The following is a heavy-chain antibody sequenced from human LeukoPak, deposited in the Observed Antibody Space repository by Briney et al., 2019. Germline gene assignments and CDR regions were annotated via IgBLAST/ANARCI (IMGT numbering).Heavy chain of an antibody. Sequence: SETLSLTCAVYGGSFSGYHWSWLRQTPGKGLEWIGEINHSGSTNYNPSLKSRVTISVDTSKNQFSLKLSSVTAADTAVYYCARRRITIFGVGGVFDYWGQGTLVTVSS. CDR3: ARRRITIFGVGGVFDY. CDR2: INHSGST. J-gene: IGHJ4*02. D-gene: IGHD3-3*01. CDR1: GGSFSGYH. V-gene: IGHV4-34*01.